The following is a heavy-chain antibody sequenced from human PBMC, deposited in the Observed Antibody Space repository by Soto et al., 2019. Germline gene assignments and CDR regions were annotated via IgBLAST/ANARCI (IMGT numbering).Heavy chain of an antibody. CDR1: GFTFSNAC. CDR3: TTDSPTMVRGVIIMSGFDP. CDR2: IKSKTDGGTT. Sequence: GGSLRLSCASSGFTFSNACMSWVRQAPGKRLEWVGRIKSKTDGGTTDYAAPVKGRFTISRDDSKNTLYLQMNSLKTEDTAVYYCTTDSPTMVRGVIIMSGFDPWGQGTLVTVSS. J-gene: IGHJ5*02. D-gene: IGHD3-10*01. V-gene: IGHV3-15*01.